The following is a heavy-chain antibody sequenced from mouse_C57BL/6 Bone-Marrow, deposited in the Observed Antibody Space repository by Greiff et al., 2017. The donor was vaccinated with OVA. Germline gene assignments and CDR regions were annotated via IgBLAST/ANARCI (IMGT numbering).Heavy chain of an antibody. CDR3: ARLRDY. V-gene: IGHV1-59*01. CDR2: IDPSDSYT. CDR1: GYTFTSYW. J-gene: IGHJ2*01. Sequence: VQLQQPGAELVRPGTSVTLSCKASGYTFTSYWMHWVKQRPGQGLEWIGVIDPSDSYTNYNQKFKGKATLTVDTSSSTAYMQLSSLTSEDSAVYYCARLRDYWGQGTTLTVSS. D-gene: IGHD2-12*01.